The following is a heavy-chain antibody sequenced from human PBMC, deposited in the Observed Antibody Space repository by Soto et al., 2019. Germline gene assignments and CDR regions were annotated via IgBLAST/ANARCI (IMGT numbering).Heavy chain of an antibody. CDR1: GGSISSGGYY. J-gene: IGHJ4*02. CDR2: IYYSGST. D-gene: IGHD2-2*01. Sequence: SETLSLTCTVSGGSISSGGYYWSWIRQHPGKGLEWIGYIYYSGSTYYNPSLKSRVTISVDTSKNQFSLKLSSVTAADTAVYYCARESTPGYCSSTSCSPGRYYFDYWGQGTLVTVS. V-gene: IGHV4-31*03. CDR3: ARESTPGYCSSTSCSPGRYYFDY.